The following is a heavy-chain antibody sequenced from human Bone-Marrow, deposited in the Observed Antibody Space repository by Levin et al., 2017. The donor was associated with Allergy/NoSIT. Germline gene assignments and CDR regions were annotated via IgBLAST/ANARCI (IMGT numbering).Heavy chain of an antibody. D-gene: IGHD2-2*01. V-gene: IGHV1-8*01. Sequence: ASVKVSCRASGYTFTSYHINWVRQASGQGLEWMGWMNPNSGRTGYAQRFQGRVTMTRNTSMSTAYMELSGLRSEDTAVYYCARPRGDAFYYYFALDVWGQGTTVTVSS. CDR2: MNPNSGRT. CDR1: GYTFTSYH. J-gene: IGHJ6*02. CDR3: ARPRGDAFYYYFALDV.